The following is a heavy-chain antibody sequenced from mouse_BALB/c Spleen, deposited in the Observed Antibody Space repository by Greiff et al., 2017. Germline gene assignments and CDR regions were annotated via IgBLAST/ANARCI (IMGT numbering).Heavy chain of an antibody. CDR2: IDPENGDT. CDR3: DGRVRDFDF. CDR1: GFTINDYY. Sequence: VQLQQSGAELVRPGASVKLSCTASGFTINDYYMHWVKQRPEQSLEWIGWIDPENGDTKYAPNFQGKATMTADTSSNTAYLQLISLTSEDTAVYDCDGRVRDFDFWGEGTTVTVSS. V-gene: IGHV14-4*02. J-gene: IGHJ1*01.